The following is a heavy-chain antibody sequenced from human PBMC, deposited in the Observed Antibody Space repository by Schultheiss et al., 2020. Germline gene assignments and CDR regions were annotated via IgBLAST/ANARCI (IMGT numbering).Heavy chain of an antibody. Sequence: GESLKISCAASGFTFSYYYMSWIRQAPGKGLEWVSYISSSGSTIYYADSVKGRFTISRDNSKNTLYLQMNSLRAEDTAVYYCAKDNGGRYFDYWGQGTMVTVSS. CDR1: GFTFSYYY. CDR3: AKDNGGRYFDY. D-gene: IGHD7-27*01. V-gene: IGHV3-11*04. CDR2: ISSSGSTI. J-gene: IGHJ4*02.